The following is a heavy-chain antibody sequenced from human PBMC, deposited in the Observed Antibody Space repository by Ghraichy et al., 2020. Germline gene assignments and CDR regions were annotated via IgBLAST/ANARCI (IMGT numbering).Heavy chain of an antibody. CDR1: GGTISSYY. D-gene: IGHD3-16*01. Sequence: SETLSLTCTVSGGTISSYYWSWIRQPPGKGLEWIGYIYYTGSTNYNPSLKSRVTMLVDTSKKQLLLHLTSVTAADTAVYYCARDGLGRGMSFDLWGLGTVVTVAS. V-gene: IGHV4-59*01. CDR2: IYYTGST. J-gene: IGHJ3*01. CDR3: ARDGLGRGMSFDL.